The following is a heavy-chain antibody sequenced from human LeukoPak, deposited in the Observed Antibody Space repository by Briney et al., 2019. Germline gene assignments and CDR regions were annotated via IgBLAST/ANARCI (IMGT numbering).Heavy chain of an antibody. Sequence: GGSLRLSCAASGFTFSDYYTSWVRQAPGKGLEWVANIKQDGSEKYYVDSVKGRFTISRDNAKNSLYLQMNSLRAEDTAVYYCARDYYDSSGYWPYYYGMDVWGQGTTVTVSS. CDR1: GFTFSDYY. CDR3: ARDYYDSSGYWPYYYGMDV. D-gene: IGHD3-22*01. V-gene: IGHV3-7*01. CDR2: IKQDGSEK. J-gene: IGHJ6*02.